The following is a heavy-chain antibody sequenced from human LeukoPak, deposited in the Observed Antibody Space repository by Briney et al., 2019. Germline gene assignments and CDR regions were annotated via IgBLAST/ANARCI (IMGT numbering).Heavy chain of an antibody. D-gene: IGHD3-16*01. V-gene: IGHV3-21*01. CDR2: ISSSSSYI. Sequence: GGSLRLSCAASGFTFSSYSMNWVRQAPGKGLEWVSSISSSSSYIYYADSVKGRFTISRDNAKNSLYLQMNSLRGEDTAVYYCARELFEPTNWFDPWGQGTLVTVSS. CDR3: ARELFEPTNWFDP. CDR1: GFTFSSYS. J-gene: IGHJ5*02.